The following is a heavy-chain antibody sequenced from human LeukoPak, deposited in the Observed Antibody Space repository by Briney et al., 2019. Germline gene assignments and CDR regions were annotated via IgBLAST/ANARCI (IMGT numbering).Heavy chain of an antibody. CDR2: IYYTGST. Sequence: SETLSLTCTVSGGSINSYYWSWIRQPPGKGLEWIGYIYYTGSTNYNPSLKSRVTISVDTSKNQFSLKLSSVTAADTAVYYCARGSGSYSNWFDPWGQGTLVTVSS. V-gene: IGHV4-59*01. J-gene: IGHJ5*02. CDR3: ARGSGSYSNWFDP. CDR1: GGSINSYY. D-gene: IGHD1-26*01.